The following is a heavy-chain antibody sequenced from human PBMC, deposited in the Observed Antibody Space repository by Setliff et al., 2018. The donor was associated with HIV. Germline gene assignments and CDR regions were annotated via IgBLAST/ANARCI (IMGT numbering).Heavy chain of an antibody. Sequence: PSETLSLTCTVSGGSINSGSYYWSWIRQPAGKGLEWIGHIYTSGSTNYNPSLKSRVTISVDTSKHQFSLKLTSVTAADTAVYYCARAPYYDFWSGYFSLTNLHVFDIWGQGTMVTVSS. CDR2: IYTSGST. CDR3: ARAPYYDFWSGYFSLTNLHVFDI. CDR1: GGSINSGSYY. J-gene: IGHJ3*02. V-gene: IGHV4-61*09. D-gene: IGHD3-3*01.